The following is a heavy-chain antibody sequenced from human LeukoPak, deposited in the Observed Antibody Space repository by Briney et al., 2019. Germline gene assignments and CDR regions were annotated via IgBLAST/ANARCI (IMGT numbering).Heavy chain of an antibody. J-gene: IGHJ3*01. CDR3: ARHRGIAA. V-gene: IGHV3-7*03. CDR1: AFIFSGHW. CDR2: IKEDGSER. Sequence: GGSLRLSCEGSAFIFSGHWMNWVRQTPGKGLEWVASIKEDGSERQYVDSVKGRFTISRDNAKNSLFLEMNSLRVEDTAVYYCARHRGIAAWGQGTMVTVSS. D-gene: IGHD6-13*01.